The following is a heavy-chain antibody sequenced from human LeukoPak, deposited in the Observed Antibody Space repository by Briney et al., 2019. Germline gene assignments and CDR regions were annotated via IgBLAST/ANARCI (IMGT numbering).Heavy chain of an antibody. CDR3: ARGAYGGNSVDY. CDR1: GGSFSGYY. J-gene: IGHJ4*02. CDR2: INHSGST. Sequence: SETLSLTCAVYGGSFSGYYWSWIRQPPGKGLEWIGEINHSGSTNYNPSLKSRVTISVDTSKNQFSLKLSSVTAADKAVYYCARGAYGGNSVDYWGQGTLVTVSS. V-gene: IGHV4-34*01. D-gene: IGHD4-23*01.